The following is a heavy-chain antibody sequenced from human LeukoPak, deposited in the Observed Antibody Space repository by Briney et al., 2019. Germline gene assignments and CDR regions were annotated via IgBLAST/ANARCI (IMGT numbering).Heavy chain of an antibody. CDR1: GFTFDDYA. CDR2: ISWNSGSI. D-gene: IGHD3-10*01. J-gene: IGHJ4*02. CDR3: ARDETYYYGSGSYD. V-gene: IGHV3-9*01. Sequence: PGGSLRLSCAASGFTFDDYAMHWVRQAPGKGLEWVSGISWNSGSIGYADSVKGRFTISRDNAKNSLYLQMNSLRAEDTAVYYCARDETYYYGSGSYDWGQGTLVTVSS.